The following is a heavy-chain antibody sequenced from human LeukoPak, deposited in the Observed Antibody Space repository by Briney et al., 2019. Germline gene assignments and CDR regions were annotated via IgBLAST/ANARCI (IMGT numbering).Heavy chain of an antibody. CDR3: ARGGYPHTTKYMDV. D-gene: IGHD2/OR15-2a*01. V-gene: IGHV1-69*06. CDR2: IIPMFASA. J-gene: IGHJ6*03. Sequence: SVKVSCKASGGSFSSYAISWVRQAPGQGLEWMGGIIPMFASANYAQKFQGRVAITADKSTSTAYMELSGLRSEDTAVYYCARGGYPHTTKYMDVWGKGTTVTVSS. CDR1: GGSFSSYA.